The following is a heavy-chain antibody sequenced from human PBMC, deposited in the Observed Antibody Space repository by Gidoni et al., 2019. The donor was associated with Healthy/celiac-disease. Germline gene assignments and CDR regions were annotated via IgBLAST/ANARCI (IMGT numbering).Heavy chain of an antibody. D-gene: IGHD6-13*01. CDR3: AREALAAAGTRVWFDP. V-gene: IGHV4-59*01. Sequence: QVQLQESGPGLVKPSETLSLTCTVSGGSISSYYWSWIRQPPGKGLEWIGYIYYSGSTNYNPSLKSRVTISVDTSKNQFSLKLSSVTAADTAVYYCAREALAAAGTRVWFDPWGQGTLVTVSS. CDR2: IYYSGST. J-gene: IGHJ5*02. CDR1: GGSISSYY.